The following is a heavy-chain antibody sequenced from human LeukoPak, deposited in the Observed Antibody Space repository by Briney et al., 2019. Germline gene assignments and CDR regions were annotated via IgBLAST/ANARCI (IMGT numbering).Heavy chain of an antibody. CDR2: IYPGDSDT. V-gene: IGHV5-51*01. Sequence: GESLKISCKGSGYSFTSYWIGWVRHVPGKGLEYMGIIYPGDSDTRYSPSFQGHVTISADKSISHAYLQWSSLKASDSAMYYCARSASGWGFEDWGQGTLVTVS. D-gene: IGHD6-19*01. CDR3: ARSASGWGFED. CDR1: GYSFTSYW. J-gene: IGHJ4*02.